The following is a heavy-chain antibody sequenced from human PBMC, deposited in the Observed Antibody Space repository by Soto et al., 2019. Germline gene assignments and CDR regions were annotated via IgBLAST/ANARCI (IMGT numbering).Heavy chain of an antibody. CDR2: ISYDGSDK. D-gene: IGHD3-10*01. CDR1: GFTFSSFG. Sequence: HGGSMRIGCAASGFTFSSFGIHWVRQAPGKGLEWVAVISYDGSDKYYADFVKGRFTISRDNSKNTLYLQMNSLRAEDTALYYCANFDYYNSGSYPYTDYWGQGTLVTVSS. J-gene: IGHJ4*02. V-gene: IGHV3-30*18. CDR3: ANFDYYNSGSYPYTDY.